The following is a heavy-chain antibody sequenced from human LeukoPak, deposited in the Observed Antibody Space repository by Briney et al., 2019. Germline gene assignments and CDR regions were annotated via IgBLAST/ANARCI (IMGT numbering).Heavy chain of an antibody. CDR3: AKDLSRGDYYYYYMDV. J-gene: IGHJ6*03. CDR1: GFTFDDYA. CDR2: ISWDGGST. Sequence: GGSLRLSCAASGFTFDDYAMHWVRQAPGKGLEWVSLISWDGGSTYYADSVKGRFTISRDNSKNSLYLQMNSLRAVDTALYYCAKDLSRGDYYYYYMDVWGKGTTVTVSS. V-gene: IGHV3-43D*03. D-gene: IGHD3-10*01.